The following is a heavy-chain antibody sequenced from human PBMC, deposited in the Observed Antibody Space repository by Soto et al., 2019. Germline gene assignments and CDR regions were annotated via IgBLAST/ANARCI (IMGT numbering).Heavy chain of an antibody. CDR1: GFPFSGSA. D-gene: IGHD7-27*01. V-gene: IGHV3-73*02. CDR2: IRSKPNSYAT. CDR3: AGDHYYNMDV. J-gene: IGHJ6*02. Sequence: EVQLVESGGGVVQPGGSLKLYCAASGFPFSGSAMHWVRQASGKGLEWVGRIRSKPNSYATTYAASVTGRFTISRNDSKNTAYLQMNSLKPEDTAVYYCAGDHYYNMDVWGRGTTVTVSS.